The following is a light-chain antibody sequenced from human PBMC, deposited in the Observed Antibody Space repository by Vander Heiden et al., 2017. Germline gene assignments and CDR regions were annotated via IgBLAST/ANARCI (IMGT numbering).Light chain of an antibody. Sequence: QSALPQPASASGSPGQSITISCTGTSSDVGGYNYVPWYQQRPGKAPELMIYDVSTRPSGVSNRFSGSKSGNTASLTISGLQAEDEADYYCSAYTSSHTLVFGGGTKLTVL. V-gene: IGLV2-14*03. CDR2: DVS. CDR1: SSDVGGYNY. CDR3: SAYTSSHTLV. J-gene: IGLJ3*02.